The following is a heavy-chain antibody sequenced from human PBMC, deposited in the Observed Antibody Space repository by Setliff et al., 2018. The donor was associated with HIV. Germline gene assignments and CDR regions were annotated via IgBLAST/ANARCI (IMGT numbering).Heavy chain of an antibody. J-gene: IGHJ6*02. CDR3: ARSRTSSGYYGVTGYGMDV. V-gene: IGHV1-8*01. CDR2: MNPDSGNT. Sequence: ASVKVSCKASGYTSTSYDINWVRQATGQGLEWMGWMNPDSGNTGSAQNFQGRLTITWNTSISTAYMELGSLGFDDTAVYYCARSRTSSGYYGVTGYGMDVWGQGTTVTVSS. CDR1: GYTSTSYD. D-gene: IGHD3-22*01.